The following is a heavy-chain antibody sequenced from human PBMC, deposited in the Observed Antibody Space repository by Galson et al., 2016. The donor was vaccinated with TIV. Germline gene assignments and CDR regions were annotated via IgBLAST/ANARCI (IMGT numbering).Heavy chain of an antibody. J-gene: IGHJ4*02. Sequence: SVKVSCKVSGNSLNELVIHWVRQAPGKGLEWMGGFDPEVSKTVYAQKLQGRVTLTEDTSTDTAFLELSSLSFEDTAVYYCASVAWFPGLSLDSWGQGTLVIVSS. D-gene: IGHD2/OR15-2a*01. CDR2: FDPEVSKT. CDR3: ASVAWFPGLSLDS. V-gene: IGHV1-24*01. CDR1: GNSLNELV.